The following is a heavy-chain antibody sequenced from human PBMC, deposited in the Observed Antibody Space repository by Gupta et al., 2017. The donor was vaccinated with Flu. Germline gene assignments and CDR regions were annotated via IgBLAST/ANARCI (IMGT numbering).Heavy chain of an antibody. V-gene: IGHV4-39*01. CDR1: GGSVSSSSHY. D-gene: IGHD1-7*01. CDR2: IFYSGST. CDR3: VRSGNYPYFDD. Sequence: QLQESGPGLVKSSETLSLTCTVSGGSVSSSSHYWGWIRQPPGKGLEWIGNIFYSGSTYQNPSLKSRLTMSVDTSKNQFSLKLNSVTAADTAVYYCVRSGNYPYFDDWGQGTLVSGSS. J-gene: IGHJ4*02.